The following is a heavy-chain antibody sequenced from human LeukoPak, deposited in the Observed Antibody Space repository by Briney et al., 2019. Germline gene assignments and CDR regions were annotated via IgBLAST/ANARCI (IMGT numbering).Heavy chain of an antibody. CDR1: GYTFTGYY. CDR2: INPNSGGT. V-gene: IGHV1-2*02. CDR3: ARDGSAYGVVQRWSEHHMED. Sequence: ASVKVSCKASGYTFTGYYMHWVRQAPGQGLEWMGWINPNSGGTYYAQKSQGRVTMTSDPSLSTAYMELTSLTSHDTAVYYCARDGSAYGVVQRWSEHHMEDWGKGTTVTVSS. D-gene: IGHD5-18*01. J-gene: IGHJ6*03.